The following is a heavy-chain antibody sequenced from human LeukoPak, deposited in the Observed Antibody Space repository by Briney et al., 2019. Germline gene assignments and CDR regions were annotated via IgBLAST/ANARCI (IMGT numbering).Heavy chain of an antibody. J-gene: IGHJ4*02. CDR2: IYYSGST. Sequence: SETLSLTCTVSGGSISSSSYYWGWIRQPPGKGLEWIGSIYYSGSTYYNPSLKSRVTISVDTSKNQFSLKLSSVTAADTAVYYCARRWLEWPFDYWGQGTLVTVSS. D-gene: IGHD3-3*01. CDR3: ARRWLEWPFDY. CDR1: GGSISSSSYY. V-gene: IGHV4-39*01.